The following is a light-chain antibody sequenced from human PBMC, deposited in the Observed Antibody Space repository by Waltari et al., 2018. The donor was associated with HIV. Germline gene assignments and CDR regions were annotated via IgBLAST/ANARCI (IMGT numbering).Light chain of an antibody. Sequence: EIELTQSPGTLSLSPGERATVSCRASQSVSSSYLAWYQQKPGQAPRLLIYGASSRATGIPDRFSGSGSGTDFTLTISRLEPEDFAVYYCQQYGSSPPNTFGQGTKLEIK. CDR3: QQYGSSPPNT. J-gene: IGKJ2*01. V-gene: IGKV3-20*01. CDR2: GAS. CDR1: QSVSSSY.